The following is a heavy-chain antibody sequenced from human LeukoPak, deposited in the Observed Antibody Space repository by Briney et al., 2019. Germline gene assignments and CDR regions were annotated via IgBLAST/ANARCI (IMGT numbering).Heavy chain of an antibody. V-gene: IGHV3-74*01. D-gene: IGHD3-3*01. Sequence: PGGSLRLSCAASEFTFSSYWKHWVRQAPGKGLVWVSRINSDGSSTSYADSVKGRFTISRDNAKNTLYLQMNSLRAEDTAVYYCARGYDFWSGYYPMIYWGQGTLVTVSS. J-gene: IGHJ4*02. CDR3: ARGYDFWSGYYPMIY. CDR2: INSDGSST. CDR1: EFTFSSYW.